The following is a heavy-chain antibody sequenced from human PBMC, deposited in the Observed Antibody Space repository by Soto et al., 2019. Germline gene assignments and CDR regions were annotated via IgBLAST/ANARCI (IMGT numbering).Heavy chain of an antibody. J-gene: IGHJ4*02. CDR2: IYHSGST. D-gene: IGHD3-10*01. CDR1: GGSISSSNW. V-gene: IGHV4-4*02. CDR3: ARAKGSGSHTRRLRNFDY. Sequence: PSETLSLTCAVSGGSISSSNWWSWVRQPPGKGLEWIGEIYHSGSTNYNPSLKSRVTISVDKSKNQFSLKPSSVTAADTAVYYCARAKGSGSHTRRLRNFDYWGQGTLVTVSS.